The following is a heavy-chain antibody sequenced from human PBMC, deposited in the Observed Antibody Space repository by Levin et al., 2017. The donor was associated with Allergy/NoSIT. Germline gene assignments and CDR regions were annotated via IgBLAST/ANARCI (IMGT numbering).Heavy chain of an antibody. D-gene: IGHD3-22*01. Sequence: GESLKISCAASGFTFSSYSMNWVRQAPGKGLEWVSSISSSSSYIYYADSVKGRFTISRDNAKNSLYLQMNSLRAEDTAVYYCARARLYDSSGYGRAFDIWGQGTMVTVSS. CDR2: ISSSSSYI. CDR1: GFTFSSYS. J-gene: IGHJ3*02. CDR3: ARARLYDSSGYGRAFDI. V-gene: IGHV3-21*01.